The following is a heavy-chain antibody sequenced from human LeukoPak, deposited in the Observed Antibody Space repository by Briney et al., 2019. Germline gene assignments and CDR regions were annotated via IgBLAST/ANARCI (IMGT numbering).Heavy chain of an antibody. CDR3: ARGDSSGYYFDY. CDR2: IYYSGST. D-gene: IGHD3-22*01. Sequence: SETLSLTCTVSGGSISSYYWSWIRQPPGRGREWIGYIYYSGSTNHNPSLKSRVTISVDTSKNQFSLKVRSVTAADTAVYYCARGDSSGYYFDYWGQGTLVTVSS. J-gene: IGHJ4*02. V-gene: IGHV4-59*01. CDR1: GGSISSYY.